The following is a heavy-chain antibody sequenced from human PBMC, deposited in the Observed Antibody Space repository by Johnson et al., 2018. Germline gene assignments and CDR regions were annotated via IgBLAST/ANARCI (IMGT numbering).Heavy chain of an antibody. CDR3: AKEAVNWNLPRGGLDI. D-gene: IGHD1-7*01. J-gene: IGHJ3*02. V-gene: IGHV3-30*18. CDR1: GFTFSGYV. Sequence: VQLLESGGGVVTPGRSLRLSCAASGFTFSGYVMHWVRQAPGKGLEWVAVISHDGSNRYYGDSVKGRFTISRDNSENTQYLQMNSLRADDTAVYHCAKEAVNWNLPRGGLDIWGQGTMVTVSS. CDR2: ISHDGSNR.